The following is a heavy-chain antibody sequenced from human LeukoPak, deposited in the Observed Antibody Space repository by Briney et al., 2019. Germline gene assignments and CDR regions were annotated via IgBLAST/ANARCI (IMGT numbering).Heavy chain of an antibody. D-gene: IGHD5-24*01. V-gene: IGHV4-59*01. Sequence: SETLSLTCTVSGGSISSYYWSWIRQPPGKGLEWIGYIYYSGSTNYNPSLKSRVTISVDTSKNQFSLKLSSVTAADTAVYYCAREGVEMATGGYYFDYWGQGTLVTVS. CDR1: GGSISSYY. J-gene: IGHJ4*02. CDR3: AREGVEMATGGYYFDY. CDR2: IYYSGST.